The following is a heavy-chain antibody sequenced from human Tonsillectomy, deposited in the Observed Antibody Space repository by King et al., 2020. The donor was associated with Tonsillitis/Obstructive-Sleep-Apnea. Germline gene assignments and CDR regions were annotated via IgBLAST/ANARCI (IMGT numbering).Heavy chain of an antibody. CDR2: ISAYNGNT. Sequence: VQLVESGAEVKKPGASVKVSCKASGYTFTSYGISWVRQAPGQGLEWMGWISAYNGNTNYAQKLQGRVTMTTDTSTSTAYMELRSLRSDDTAVYYCASVTDRITIFGVVIAFDYWGQGTLVTVSP. J-gene: IGHJ4*02. D-gene: IGHD3-3*01. CDR1: GYTFTSYG. CDR3: ASVTDRITIFGVVIAFDY. V-gene: IGHV1-18*01.